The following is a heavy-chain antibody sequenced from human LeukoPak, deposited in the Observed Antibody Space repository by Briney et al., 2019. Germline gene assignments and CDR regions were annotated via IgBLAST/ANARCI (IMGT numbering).Heavy chain of an antibody. J-gene: IGHJ4*02. CDR2: IYTSGST. CDR1: GGSISSYY. V-gene: IGHV4-4*07. D-gene: IGHD5-12*01. Sequence: SETLSLTCSVSGGSISSYYGSWIRQPAGKGLEWIGRIYTSGSTNHNPPLKSRVTMSVYTSKNQFSLKLSSVTAADTAVYYCARGGYSGYDWDYWGQGILVTVSS. CDR3: ARGGYSGYDWDY.